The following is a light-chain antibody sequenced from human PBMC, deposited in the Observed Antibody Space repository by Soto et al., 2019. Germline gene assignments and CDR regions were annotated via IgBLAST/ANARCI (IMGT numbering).Light chain of an antibody. CDR3: QQYNNWPSIT. J-gene: IGKJ5*01. CDR2: AAS. Sequence: IQXSXXPSSLSASVVDIVTITCRASQGIRNDLGWYQQKPGKAPKLLIYAASSLQSGVPSRFSGSGSGTDFTLTISSLQSEDFVVYYCQQYNNWPSITFGQGTRLEI. V-gene: IGKV1-6*01. CDR1: QGIRND.